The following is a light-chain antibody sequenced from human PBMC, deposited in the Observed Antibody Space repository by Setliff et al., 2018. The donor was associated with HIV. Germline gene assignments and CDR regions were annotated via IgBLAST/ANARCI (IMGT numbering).Light chain of an antibody. V-gene: IGLV1-44*01. J-gene: IGLJ1*01. Sequence: QSVLTQPHSASATPGQRVTISCSGSSSNIGSNTVNWYQQLPGTAPKLLIYSNNQRPSGVPDRFSGSKSGTSASLAISGLQSEDEADYYCAAWDDSLNGHYVFGTGTKVTVL. CDR1: SSNIGSNT. CDR3: AAWDDSLNGHYV. CDR2: SNN.